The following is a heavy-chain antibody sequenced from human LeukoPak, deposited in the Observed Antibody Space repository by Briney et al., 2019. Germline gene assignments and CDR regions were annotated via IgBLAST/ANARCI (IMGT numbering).Heavy chain of an antibody. CDR3: ARIRMAAIGDY. V-gene: IGHV4-34*01. D-gene: IGHD6-25*01. J-gene: IGHJ4*02. CDR2: INHSGST. Sequence: GSLRLSCAASGFTFSSYAMHWIRQPPGKGLEWIGEINHSGSTNYNPSLKSRVTISVDTSKNQFSLKLSSVTAADTAVYYCARIRMAAIGDYWGQGTLVTVSS. CDR1: GFTFSSYA.